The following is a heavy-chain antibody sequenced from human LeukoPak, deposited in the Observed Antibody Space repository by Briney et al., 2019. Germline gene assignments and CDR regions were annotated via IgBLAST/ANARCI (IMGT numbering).Heavy chain of an antibody. J-gene: IGHJ5*02. V-gene: IGHV4-39*01. CDR2: IYFSGST. Sequence: SSETLSLTCTVSGDSISSNPYYWGWIRQPPGKGLEWIGNIYFSGSTYYNPSLKNRVTISVDTSRNQLSLKLSSVTAADTAVYYCASLHTTVTKGWFDPWGQGTLVTVSS. CDR1: GDSISSNPYY. CDR3: ASLHTTVTKGWFDP. D-gene: IGHD4-17*01.